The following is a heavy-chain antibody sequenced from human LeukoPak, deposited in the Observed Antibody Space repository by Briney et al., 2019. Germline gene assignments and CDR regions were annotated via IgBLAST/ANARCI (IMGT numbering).Heavy chain of an antibody. CDR2: INHSGST. V-gene: IGHV4-34*01. D-gene: IGHD6-19*01. J-gene: IGHJ1*01. CDR3: ARGRLGYSSGWYRYAEYFQH. Sequence: SETLSFTCAVYGGSFSGYYWSRMRQPPGKGLEWIGEINHSGSTNYNPSLKSRVTISVDTSKTQFSLKLSSVTAADTAVYYCARGRLGYSSGWYRYAEYFQHWGQGTLVTVSS. CDR1: GGSFSGYY.